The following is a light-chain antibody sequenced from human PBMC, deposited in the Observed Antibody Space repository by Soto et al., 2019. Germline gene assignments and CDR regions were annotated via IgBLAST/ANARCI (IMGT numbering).Light chain of an antibody. CDR2: GNS. Sequence: QSVLAQPPSVSGAPGQRVTISCSNIGAAYDVHWYQQLPGTAPKLLIFGNSRRPSGVPDRFSGAKSGTSASLAISGLQAEDEADYYCSSYTRSTTLAFGGGTKLTVL. CDR1: SNIGAAYD. J-gene: IGLJ2*01. V-gene: IGLV1-40*01. CDR3: SSYTRSTTLA.